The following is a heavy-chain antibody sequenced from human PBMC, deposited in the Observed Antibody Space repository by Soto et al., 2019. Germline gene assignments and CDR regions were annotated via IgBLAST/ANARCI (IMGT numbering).Heavy chain of an antibody. CDR2: ISGSGGST. D-gene: IGHD4-17*01. CDR3: AKEPYGDYGAYYYYGMDV. J-gene: IGHJ6*02. CDR1: GFSLRSYA. Sequence: GGCLGLSCAASGFSLRSYAMSWVRQAPGKGLEWVSAISGSGGSTYYADSVKGRFTISRDNSKNTLYLQMNSLRAEDTAVYYCAKEPYGDYGAYYYYGMDVWGQGTTVTVSS. V-gene: IGHV3-23*01.